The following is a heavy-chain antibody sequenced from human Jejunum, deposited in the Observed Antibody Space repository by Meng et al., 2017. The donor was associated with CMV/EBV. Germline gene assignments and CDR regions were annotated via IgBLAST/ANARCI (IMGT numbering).Heavy chain of an antibody. CDR3: ARENNGPEEY. CDR2: ISSDGRNQ. Sequence: SCADSGFTFRGFAMHWIRQAPGKGPEWVALISSDGRNQSYADSVKGRFTVSRDNAKNMLYLEINSLRAEDTAVYYCARENNGPEEYWGQGTLVTVSS. D-gene: IGHD1-14*01. V-gene: IGHV3-30*04. J-gene: IGHJ4*01. CDR1: GFTFRGFA.